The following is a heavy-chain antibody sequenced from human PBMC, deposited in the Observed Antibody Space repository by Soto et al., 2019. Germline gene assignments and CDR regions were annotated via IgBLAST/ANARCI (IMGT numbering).Heavy chain of an antibody. CDR1: GYTFTSYA. J-gene: IGHJ5*02. CDR3: ARDRGYSSSWSNWFDP. V-gene: IGHV1-3*01. D-gene: IGHD6-13*01. Sequence: ASVKVSCKASGYTFTSYAMPWVRQAPGQRLEWMGWINAGNGNTKYSQKFQGRVTITRDTSASTAYMELSSLRSEDTAVYYCARDRGYSSSWSNWFDPWGQGTLVTVSS. CDR2: INAGNGNT.